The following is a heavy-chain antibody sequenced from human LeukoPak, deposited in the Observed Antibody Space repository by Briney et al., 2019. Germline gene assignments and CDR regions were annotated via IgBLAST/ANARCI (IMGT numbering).Heavy chain of an antibody. V-gene: IGHV3-23*01. CDR2: ISGSGGST. CDR3: AKAHPTYYYDISEYYFDY. Sequence: GGTLRLSCAASGFTFISYGMSWVRQAPGKGLEWVSAISGSGGSTYYADSVKGRFTISRDNSKNTLYLQMNSLRAEDTAVYYCAKAHPTYYYDISEYYFDYWGQGILVTVSS. D-gene: IGHD3-22*01. CDR1: GFTFISYG. J-gene: IGHJ4*02.